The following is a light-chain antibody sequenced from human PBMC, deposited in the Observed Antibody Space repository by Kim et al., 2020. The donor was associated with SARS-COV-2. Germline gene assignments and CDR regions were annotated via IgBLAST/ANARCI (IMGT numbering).Light chain of an antibody. CDR1: QDISTY. CDR3: QHYSRFPYT. CDR2: KTS. Sequence: DIQMTQSPSTLSASVGDRVTITCRASQDISTYLAWYQQKPGKAPNLLIYKTSFLESGVPSRFSGSGSGTGFTLTISSLQPDDFATYYCQHYSRFPYTFGQGTKLEIK. J-gene: IGKJ2*01. V-gene: IGKV1-5*03.